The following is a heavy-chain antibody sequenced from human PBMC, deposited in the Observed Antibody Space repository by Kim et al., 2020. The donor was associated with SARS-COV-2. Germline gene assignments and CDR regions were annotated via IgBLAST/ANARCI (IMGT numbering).Heavy chain of an antibody. CDR2: IYYSGST. Sequence: SETLSLTCTVSGGSISSYYWSWIRQPPGKGLEWIGYIYYSGSTNYNPSLKSRVTISVDTSKNQFSLKLSSVTAADTAVYYCARFPTRATFDYWGQGTLVTVSS. CDR3: ARFPTRATFDY. J-gene: IGHJ4*02. V-gene: IGHV4-59*13. CDR1: GGSISSYY. D-gene: IGHD1-26*01.